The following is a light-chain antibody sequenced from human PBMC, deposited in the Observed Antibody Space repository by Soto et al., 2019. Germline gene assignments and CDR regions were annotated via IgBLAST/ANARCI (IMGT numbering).Light chain of an antibody. CDR2: EVN. V-gene: IGLV2-14*01. Sequence: QSALTQPASVSGSPGQSITISCTGTSSDVGGYKFVSWYQHHPGKAPKLMIYEVNNRPSGVSNRFSGSKSGNTASLTISGLQPEDEADYYCSSYTTDISPYVFGTGTKLTVL. CDR1: SSDVGGYKF. J-gene: IGLJ1*01. CDR3: SSYTTDISPYV.